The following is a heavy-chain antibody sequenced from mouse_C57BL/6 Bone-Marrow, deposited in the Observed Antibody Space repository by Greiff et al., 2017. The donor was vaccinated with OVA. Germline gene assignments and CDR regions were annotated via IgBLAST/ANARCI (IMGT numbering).Heavy chain of an antibody. Sequence: LQESGAELARPGASVKLSCKASGYTFTSYGISWVKQRTGQGLEWIGEIYPRSGNTYYNEKFKGKATLTADKSSSTAYMELRSLTSEDSAVYFCARRGSGLYYFDYWGQGTTLTVSS. CDR1: GYTFTSYG. CDR3: ARRGSGLYYFDY. CDR2: IYPRSGNT. J-gene: IGHJ2*01. V-gene: IGHV1-81*01. D-gene: IGHD3-2*02.